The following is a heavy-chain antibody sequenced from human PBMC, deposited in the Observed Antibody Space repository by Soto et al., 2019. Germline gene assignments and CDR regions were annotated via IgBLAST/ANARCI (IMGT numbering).Heavy chain of an antibody. CDR2: IKQGGSEK. V-gene: IGHV3-7*05. CDR1: GFTFSDYW. J-gene: IGHJ4*02. CDR3: ARSGDCGGPNCYAGFDY. Sequence: PGGSLRLSCTAAGFTFSDYWMSWVRQAPGKGLEWVANIKQGGSEKYYVDSVKGRFTISRDNAKESLFLQMDSLRAEDTAVYFWARSGDCGGPNCYAGFDYWGQGTLVTVSS. D-gene: IGHD2-2*01.